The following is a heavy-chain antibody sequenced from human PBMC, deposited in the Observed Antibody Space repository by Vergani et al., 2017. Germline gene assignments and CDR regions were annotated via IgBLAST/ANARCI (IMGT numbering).Heavy chain of an antibody. CDR2: IYSGGST. V-gene: IGHV3-66*02. CDR1: GFTVSSNY. CDR3: ARVSDYSYVDY. J-gene: IGHJ4*02. Sequence: VQLVESGGGLVQPGGSLRLSCAASGFTVSSNYMSWVRQAPGKGLEWVSVIYSGGSTYYADSVKGRFTISRDNSKNTLYLQMNSLRAEDTAVYYCARVSDYSYVDYWGQGTLVTVSS. D-gene: IGHD5-18*01.